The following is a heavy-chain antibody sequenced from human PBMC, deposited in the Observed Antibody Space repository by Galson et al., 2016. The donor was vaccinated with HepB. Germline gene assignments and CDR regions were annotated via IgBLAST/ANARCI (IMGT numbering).Heavy chain of an antibody. J-gene: IGHJ4*02. CDR3: AADASSDYVWGTYPSL. CDR2: IVVGSGDP. Sequence: SVKVSCKASGFTFIGSAVQWVRQARGQRLEWIGWIVVGSGDPNYAQKFQERVTFPGDMSKSTAYMGLSSLRSEDTAVYYCAADASSDYVWGTYPSLWGQGTLVTFSS. D-gene: IGHD3-16*02. CDR1: GFTFIGSA. V-gene: IGHV1-58*01.